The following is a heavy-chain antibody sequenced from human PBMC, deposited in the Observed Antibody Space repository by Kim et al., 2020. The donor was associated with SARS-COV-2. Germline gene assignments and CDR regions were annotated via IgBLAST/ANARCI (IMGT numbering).Heavy chain of an antibody. CDR1: GGSFSGYY. Sequence: SETLSLTCAVYGGSFSGYYWSWIRQPPGKGLEWIGEINHSGSTNYNPSLKSRVTISVDTSKNQFSLKLSSVTAADTAVYYCARGGEWELPLPFDYWGQGTLVTVSS. V-gene: IGHV4-34*01. CDR3: ARGGEWELPLPFDY. CDR2: INHSGST. D-gene: IGHD1-26*01. J-gene: IGHJ4*02.